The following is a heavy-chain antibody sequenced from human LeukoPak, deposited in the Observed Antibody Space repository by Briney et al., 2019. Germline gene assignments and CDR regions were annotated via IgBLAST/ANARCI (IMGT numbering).Heavy chain of an antibody. D-gene: IGHD3-22*01. CDR3: ARDDYYDSSAYGY. CDR1: GFTFSSYT. CDR2: ISGSNSYI. Sequence: GGSLRLSCAASGFTFSSYTMHWIRQAPGKGLEWVSSISGSNSYIFYADSVKGRFTVSRDNAKDSLYLQMNSLRAEDTAVYYCARDDYYDSSAYGYWGRGTLVTVSS. V-gene: IGHV3-21*01. J-gene: IGHJ4*02.